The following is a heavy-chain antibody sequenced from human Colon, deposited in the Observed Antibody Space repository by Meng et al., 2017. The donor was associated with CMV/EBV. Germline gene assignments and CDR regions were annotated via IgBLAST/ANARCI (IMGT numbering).Heavy chain of an antibody. D-gene: IGHD6-13*01. CDR2: IYYSGST. V-gene: IGHV4-59*01. J-gene: IGHJ6*02. Sequence: SETLSLTCTVSGGSISSYYWSWIRQPPGKGLEWIGYIYYSGSTNYNPSLKSRVTISVDTSKNQFSLKLSSVTAADTAVYYCAREAAASSYYYNYGMDVWGQGTTVTVSS. CDR1: GGSISSYY. CDR3: AREAAASSYYYNYGMDV.